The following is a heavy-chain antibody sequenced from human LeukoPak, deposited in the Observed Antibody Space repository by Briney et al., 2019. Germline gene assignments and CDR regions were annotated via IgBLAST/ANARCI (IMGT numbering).Heavy chain of an antibody. J-gene: IGHJ4*02. CDR2: IYYSGST. Sequence: PSETLSLTCTVSGGSISSYYWGWIRQPPGKGLEWIGSIYYSGSTYYNPSLKSRVTISVDTSKNQFSLKLSSVTAADTAVYYCARGVTPDYWGQGTLVTVSS. V-gene: IGHV4-39*01. CDR3: ARGVTPDY. D-gene: IGHD2-21*02. CDR1: GGSISSYY.